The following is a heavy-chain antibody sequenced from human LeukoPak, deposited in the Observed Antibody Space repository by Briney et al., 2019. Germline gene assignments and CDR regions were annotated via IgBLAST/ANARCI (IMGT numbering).Heavy chain of an antibody. CDR1: GGSISSSGYY. J-gene: IGHJ4*02. CDR2: IYYSGGN. Sequence: SETLSLTCTVSGGSISSSGYYWGWIRQPPGRGLEWIGSIYYSGGNYYNPSLNSRVTISVDTSKNQFSLRLSSVTAADTAVYYCARGPYYFDSWGPGTLVTVSS. V-gene: IGHV4-39*07. CDR3: ARGPYYFDS.